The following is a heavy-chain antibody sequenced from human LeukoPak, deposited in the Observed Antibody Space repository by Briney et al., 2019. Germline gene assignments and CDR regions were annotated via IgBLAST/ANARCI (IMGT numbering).Heavy chain of an antibody. J-gene: IGHJ6*02. V-gene: IGHV4-31*03. Sequence: SQTLSLTCTVSGGSISSGGYYWSWIRQHPGKGLEWIGYIYYSGSTNYNPSLKSRVTISVDTSKNQFSLKLSSVTAADTAVYYCARGSVAAAGTSYYYYGMDVWGQGTTVTVSS. CDR2: IYYSGST. CDR3: ARGSVAAAGTSYYYYGMDV. D-gene: IGHD6-13*01. CDR1: GGSISSGGYY.